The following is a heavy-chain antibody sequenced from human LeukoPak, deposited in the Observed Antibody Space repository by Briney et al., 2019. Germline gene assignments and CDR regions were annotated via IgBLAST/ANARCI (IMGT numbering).Heavy chain of an antibody. V-gene: IGHV3-23*01. CDR1: GFTFSSHV. CDR3: AKDRPDPRRGVGITQDRVD. D-gene: IGHD3-3*01. Sequence: GGSLTLSCVASGFTFSSHVMSWLRQAPGKGLEWVSAISSSGGSTYYAASVKGRFTISRDNSKNKVYLQMNSLRADDTAVYYCAKDRPDPRRGVGITQDRVDWGQGTLVTVSS. CDR2: ISSSGGST. J-gene: IGHJ4*02.